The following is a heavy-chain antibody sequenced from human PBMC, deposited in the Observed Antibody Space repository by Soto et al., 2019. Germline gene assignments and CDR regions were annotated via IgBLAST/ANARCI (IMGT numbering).Heavy chain of an antibody. Sequence: ASVKVSCKASGYTFTSYVMHWVRQAPGQRLEWMGWINACNGDTKFSQKFQGRVTITRDTSASTAYMELSSLRSEDTAVYYCARVASSSSPYYYGMDVWGQGTTVTVSS. CDR2: INACNGDT. D-gene: IGHD6-6*01. J-gene: IGHJ6*02. CDR1: GYTFTSYV. V-gene: IGHV1-3*01. CDR3: ARVASSSSPYYYGMDV.